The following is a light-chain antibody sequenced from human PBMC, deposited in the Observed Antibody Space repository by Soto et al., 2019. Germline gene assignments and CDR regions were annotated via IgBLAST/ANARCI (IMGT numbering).Light chain of an antibody. CDR3: QQYNTWHPKMA. Sequence: VVTQSPATLSVFPGETATLSCRASQSVSSDLAWYQQRPGQAPRLLIYGASTRATGIPARFRGRGSGTEFRLTISSLQSEDFATYYCQQYNTWHPKMACGRGTKVEIK. V-gene: IGKV3-15*01. J-gene: IGKJ1*01. CDR1: QSVSSD. CDR2: GAS.